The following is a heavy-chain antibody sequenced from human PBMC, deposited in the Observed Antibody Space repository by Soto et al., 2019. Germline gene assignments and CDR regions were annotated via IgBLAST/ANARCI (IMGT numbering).Heavy chain of an antibody. V-gene: IGHV3-21*01. CDR1: GFTFSSYS. CDR3: ARFNRYSSSSGSFDY. J-gene: IGHJ4*02. CDR2: ISSSSSYI. D-gene: IGHD6-6*01. Sequence: GGSLRLSCAASGFTFSSYSMNWVRQAPGKGLEWVSSISSSSSYIYYADSVKGRFTISRDNAKNSLYLQMNSLRAEDTAVYYCARFNRYSSSSGSFDYWGQGTLVTVSS.